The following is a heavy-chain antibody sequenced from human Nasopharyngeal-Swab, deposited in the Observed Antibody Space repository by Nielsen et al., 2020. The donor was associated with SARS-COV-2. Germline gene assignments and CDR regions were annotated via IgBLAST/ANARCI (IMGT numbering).Heavy chain of an antibody. J-gene: IGHJ4*02. CDR3: ARGPPSE. V-gene: IGHV3-21*01. Sequence: IRQPPGKGLEWVSSISSSSSYIYYADSVKGRFTISRDNAKNSLYLQMNSLRAEDTAVYYCARGPPSERGQGTLVTVSS. CDR2: ISSSSSYI.